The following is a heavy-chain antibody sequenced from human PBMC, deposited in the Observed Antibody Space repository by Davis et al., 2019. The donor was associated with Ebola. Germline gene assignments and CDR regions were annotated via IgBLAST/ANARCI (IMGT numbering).Heavy chain of an antibody. CDR3: AKTYCGGDCYRFDY. Sequence: GESLKISCAASGFTFSSYGMHWVRQAPGKGLEWVAVIWYDGSNKYYGDSVKGRFTISRDNSKNTLYLQMNSLRAEDTAVYYCAKTYCGGDCYRFDYWGQGTLVTVSS. D-gene: IGHD2-21*01. CDR2: IWYDGSNK. V-gene: IGHV3-33*06. CDR1: GFTFSSYG. J-gene: IGHJ4*02.